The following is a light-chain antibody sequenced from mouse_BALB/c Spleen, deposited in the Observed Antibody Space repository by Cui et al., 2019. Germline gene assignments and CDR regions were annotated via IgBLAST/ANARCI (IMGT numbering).Light chain of an antibody. CDR3: QQSSSIPLT. J-gene: IGKJ5*01. CDR2: GAS. CDR1: SSISSNY. V-gene: IGKV4-91*01. Sequence: EIVLTQSPTTMAACSGEKTTLTCSASSSISSNYLHWCQQRPGFSPKLLIYGASYLASRVPARCSGSGYGNSYSITIGTMEAEDVATYCCQQSSSIPLTFGAGNKLELK.